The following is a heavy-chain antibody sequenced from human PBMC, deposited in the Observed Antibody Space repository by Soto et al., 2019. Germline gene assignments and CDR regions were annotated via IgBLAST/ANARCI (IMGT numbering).Heavy chain of an antibody. V-gene: IGHV4-39*07. CDR2: INHSGST. CDR3: ARSRGWSGYYNDY. J-gene: IGHJ4*02. D-gene: IGHD3-3*01. CDR1: GFSLSSGDYY. Sequence: SETLSLTCTLSGFSLSSGDYYWRWIRPPPGKGLEWIGEINHSGSTNYNPSLKSRVTISVDTSKNQFSLKLSSVTAADTAVYYCARSRGWSGYYNDYWGQGTLVTVSS.